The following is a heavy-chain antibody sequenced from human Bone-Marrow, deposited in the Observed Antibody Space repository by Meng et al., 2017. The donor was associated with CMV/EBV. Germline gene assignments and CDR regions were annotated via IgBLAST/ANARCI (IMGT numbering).Heavy chain of an antibody. D-gene: IGHD6-19*01. Sequence: GESLKISCAASGFTFSDYYMSWIRQAPGKGLEWVSFISSSGTTIYYADSVKGRFTISRDNVKNYLYLQTNSLRTEDTAVYYCARERLFCSSSGCPLNGAFDIWGQGTVVT. J-gene: IGHJ3*02. V-gene: IGHV3-11*01. CDR1: GFTFSDYY. CDR3: ARERLFCSSSGCPLNGAFDI. CDR2: ISSSGTTI.